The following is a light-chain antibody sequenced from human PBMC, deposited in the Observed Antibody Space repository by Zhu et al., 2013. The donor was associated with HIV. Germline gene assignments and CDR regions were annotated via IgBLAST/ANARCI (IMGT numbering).Light chain of an antibody. J-gene: IGKJ5*01. CDR3: QQFYNTPIT. V-gene: IGKV4-1*01. Sequence: DIVMTQSPDSLAVSLGERATINCKSSQSVLYNSNNKNYLTWYQQKPGQPPKLLIYWASTRESGVPDRFSGSGSGTDFSLTISSLQAEDVAVYYCQQFYNTPITFGRGTRLEIK. CDR2: WAS. CDR1: QSVLYNSNNKNY.